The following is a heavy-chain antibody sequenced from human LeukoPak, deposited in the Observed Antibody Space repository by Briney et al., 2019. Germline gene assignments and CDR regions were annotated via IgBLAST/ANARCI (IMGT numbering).Heavy chain of an antibody. CDR1: GGSFSGYY. CDR3: ARSTGLLWFGEWYYFDY. V-gene: IGHV4-34*01. D-gene: IGHD3-10*01. J-gene: IGHJ4*02. CDR2: INHSGST. Sequence: SETLSLTCAVYGGSFSGYYWSWIRQPPGKGLEWIGEINHSGSTNYNPSLKSQVTISVDTSKNQFSLKLSSVTAADTAVYYCARSTGLLWFGEWYYFDYWGQGTLVTVSS.